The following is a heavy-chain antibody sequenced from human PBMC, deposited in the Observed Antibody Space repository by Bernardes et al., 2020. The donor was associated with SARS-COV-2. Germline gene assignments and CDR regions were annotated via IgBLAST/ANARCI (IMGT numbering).Heavy chain of an antibody. Sequence: ASVKVSCKASEYIFTAYYIHWVRQAPGQGLEWMGWINAKSGATKYAQKFQDWVTMTRDTSITTAYMELTRLKSGDTATYYCATEHFFDSSGYYFPNPFDSWGQGTLVTVSS. D-gene: IGHD3-22*01. V-gene: IGHV1-2*04. CDR1: EYIFTAYY. CDR3: ATEHFFDSSGYYFPNPFDS. CDR2: INAKSGAT. J-gene: IGHJ4*01.